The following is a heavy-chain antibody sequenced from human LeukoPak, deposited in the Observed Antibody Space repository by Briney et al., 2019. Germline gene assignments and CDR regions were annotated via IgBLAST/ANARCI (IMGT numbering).Heavy chain of an antibody. D-gene: IGHD2-21*01. CDR3: ATDLFAVIPPRDY. CDR2: FDPEDGET. V-gene: IGHV1-24*01. CDR1: GYTLTELS. Sequence: ASVKVSYKVSGYTLTELSMHWVRQAPGKGLEWMGGFDPEDGETIYAQKFQGRVTMTEDTSTDTAYMELSSLRSEDTAVYYCATDLFAVIPPRDYWGQGTLVTVSS. J-gene: IGHJ4*02.